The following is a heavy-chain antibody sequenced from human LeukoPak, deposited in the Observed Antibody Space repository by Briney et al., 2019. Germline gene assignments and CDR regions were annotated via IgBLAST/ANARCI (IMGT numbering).Heavy chain of an antibody. CDR3: ARSIAVAGAFDI. V-gene: IGHV3-30-3*01. D-gene: IGHD6-19*01. CDR1: GFTFSSYA. CDR2: ISYDGSNK. Sequence: GGSLRLSCAASGFTFSSYAMHWVRQAPGKGLEWVAVISYDGSNKYYADSVKGRFTTSRDNSKNTLYLQMNSLRAEDTAVYYCARSIAVAGAFDIWGQGTMVTVSS. J-gene: IGHJ3*02.